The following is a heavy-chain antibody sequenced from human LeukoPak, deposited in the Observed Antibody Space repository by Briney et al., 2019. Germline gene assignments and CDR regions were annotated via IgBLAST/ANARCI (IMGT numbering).Heavy chain of an antibody. CDR2: IRSKAYGGTT. Sequence: GGSLRLSCTASGFTFGDYAMSWVRQAPGKGLEWVGFIRSKAYGGTTEYAASVKGRFTISRDDSKSIAYLQMNSLKTEDTAVYYCTRGGGGHDYWGQGTLVTVSS. V-gene: IGHV3-49*04. J-gene: IGHJ4*02. CDR3: TRGGGGHDY. D-gene: IGHD4-23*01. CDR1: GFTFGDYA.